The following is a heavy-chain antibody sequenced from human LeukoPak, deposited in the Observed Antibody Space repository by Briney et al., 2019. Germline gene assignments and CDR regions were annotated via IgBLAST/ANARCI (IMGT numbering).Heavy chain of an antibody. D-gene: IGHD2-8*02. CDR1: GFSFTGNG. Sequence: GGSLRLSGVASGFSFTGNGMHWVRQAPGKGLEWVAVISYDGRSQYYADSVKGRFTVTRDDSRKTLYLQMNSLRADDTAVYYCAKDRSFTWSFDYWGQGTLVTVSS. CDR3: AKDRSFTWSFDY. J-gene: IGHJ4*02. V-gene: IGHV3-30*18. CDR2: ISYDGRSQ.